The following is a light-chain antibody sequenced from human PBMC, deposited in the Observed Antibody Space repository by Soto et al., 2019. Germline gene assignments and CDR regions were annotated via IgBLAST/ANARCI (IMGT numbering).Light chain of an antibody. CDR3: QPYGRSPLT. CDR1: QSVTSSS. CDR2: GAS. V-gene: IGKV3-20*01. J-gene: IGKJ3*01. Sequence: EIVLTQSPGTLSLSPGERATLSCRASQSVTSSSLAWYQQKPGQAPRLLIYGASTRATGIPDRFSGSGSGTDFTLTISSLEAEDLAVYYCQPYGRSPLTFGPGTKVEIK.